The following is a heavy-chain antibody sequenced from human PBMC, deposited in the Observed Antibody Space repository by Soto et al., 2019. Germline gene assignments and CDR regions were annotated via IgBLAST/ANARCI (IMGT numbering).Heavy chain of an antibody. D-gene: IGHD6-25*01. CDR2: IKTKPDNYVT. CDR3: AGIRAALGI. J-gene: IGHJ4*02. V-gene: IGHV3-72*01. CDR1: GFSFSDHF. Sequence: EMLLVESGGGLVQPGGSLRLSCAASGFSFSDHFMNWVRQAPGRGLEWVGRIKTKPDNYVTQYASSVAGRFSISRDDSQQSLYLELGSLKTEDTAVYFCAGIRAALGIWGPGTLVTVSS.